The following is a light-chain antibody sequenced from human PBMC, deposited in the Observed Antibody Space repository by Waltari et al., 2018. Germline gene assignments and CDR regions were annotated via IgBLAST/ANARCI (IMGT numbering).Light chain of an antibody. CDR2: YDS. V-gene: IGLV3-21*04. CDR1: NIGRKS. J-gene: IGLJ2*01. Sequence: SYVVTQSPSVSVAPGETARITCGGDNIGRKSVHWYQQRPGQAPVLVISYDSDRPSGIPGRLSGSNSGNTATLTISWVEAEDEADYYCLVWHSTIDHQGVFGGGTKLTVL. CDR3: LVWHSTIDHQGV.